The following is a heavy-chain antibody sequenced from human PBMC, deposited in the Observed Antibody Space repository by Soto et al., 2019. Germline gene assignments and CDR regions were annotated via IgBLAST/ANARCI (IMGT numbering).Heavy chain of an antibody. V-gene: IGHV4-59*08. CDR2: IYYSGST. CDR1: GGSISSYY. D-gene: IGHD5-18*01. CDR3: ARRYGYSFDY. Sequence: QVQLQESGPGLVKPSETLSLTCTVSGGSISSYYWSWIRQPPGKGLEWIGYIYYSGSTNYNPSLKXRVTISVDTSKNQLSLKLSSVTAAVTAVYYCARRYGYSFDYWGQGTLVTVSS. J-gene: IGHJ4*02.